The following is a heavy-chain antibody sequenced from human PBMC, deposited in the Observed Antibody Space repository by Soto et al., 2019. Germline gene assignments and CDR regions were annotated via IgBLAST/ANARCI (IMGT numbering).Heavy chain of an antibody. CDR3: AKDRYGDYGGIDY. V-gene: IGHV1-3*01. CDR2: INAGNGST. CDR1: GYTFTCYA. Sequence: GASVKVSCKASGYTFTCYAMHWVRQAPGQRLEWMGWINAGNGSTYYADSVKGRFTISRDTSKNTLFLQMNSLRAEDTAVYYCAKDRYGDYGGIDYWGQGTMVTVSS. J-gene: IGHJ4*02. D-gene: IGHD4-17*01.